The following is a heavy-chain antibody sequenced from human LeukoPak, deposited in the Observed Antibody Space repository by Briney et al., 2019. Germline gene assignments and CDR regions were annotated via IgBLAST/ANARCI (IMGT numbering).Heavy chain of an antibody. CDR2: INSDGSST. V-gene: IGHV3-74*01. CDR1: GFSFSSYW. J-gene: IGHJ4*02. D-gene: IGHD3-10*01. CDR3: AKDHFGSAVTGLFDY. Sequence: GGSLRLSCAASGFSFSSYWMHWVRQAPGKGLVWVSRINSDGSSTSYADSVKGRFTISRDNSKNTLYLQMNSLRAEDTAIYYCAKDHFGSAVTGLFDYWGQGTLVTVSS.